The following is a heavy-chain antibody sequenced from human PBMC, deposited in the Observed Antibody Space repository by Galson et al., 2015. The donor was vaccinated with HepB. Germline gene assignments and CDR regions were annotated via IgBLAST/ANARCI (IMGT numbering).Heavy chain of an antibody. CDR3: VKDARRYSSSWHGLSGIFDY. J-gene: IGHJ4*02. V-gene: IGHV3-64D*06. Sequence: SLRLSCAASGFTFSSYAMHWVRQAPGKGLEYVSAISSNGGSTYYADSVKGRFTISRDNSKNTLYLQMSSLRAEDTAVYYCVKDARRYSSSWHGLSGIFDYWGQGTLVTVSS. CDR1: GFTFSSYA. D-gene: IGHD6-13*01. CDR2: ISSNGGST.